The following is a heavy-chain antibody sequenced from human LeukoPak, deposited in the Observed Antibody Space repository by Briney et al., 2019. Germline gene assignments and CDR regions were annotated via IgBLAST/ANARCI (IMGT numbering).Heavy chain of an antibody. J-gene: IGHJ6*02. CDR1: GYTFTGYY. Sequence: VASVKVSCKTSGYTFTGYYLHWVRQAPGQGLEWMGWINPNSGGTNYAQNFQGRVTMTRDTSISTAYMDLSRLRSDDTAMYYCARDLIYGQVEYYGMDVWGQGTTVTVSS. V-gene: IGHV1-2*02. CDR3: ARDLIYGQVEYYGMDV. D-gene: IGHD2-8*02. CDR2: INPNSGGT.